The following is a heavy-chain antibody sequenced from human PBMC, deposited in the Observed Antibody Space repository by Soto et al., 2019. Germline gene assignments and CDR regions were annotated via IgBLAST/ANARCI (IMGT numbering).Heavy chain of an antibody. Sequence: GGSLRLSCAASGFTFSSYWMHWVRQAPGKGLVWVSRINSDGSSTSYADSVKGRFTISRDNAKNTLYLQMNSLRAEDTAVYYCARDYYDSSGWDAFDIWGQGTMVTVSS. CDR3: ARDYYDSSGWDAFDI. CDR1: GFTFSSYW. J-gene: IGHJ3*02. D-gene: IGHD3-22*01. CDR2: INSDGSST. V-gene: IGHV3-74*01.